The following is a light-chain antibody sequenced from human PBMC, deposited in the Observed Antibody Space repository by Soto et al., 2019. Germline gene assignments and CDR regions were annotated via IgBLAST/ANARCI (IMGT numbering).Light chain of an antibody. CDR1: QRVRSN. Sequence: IVMTQSPATLSLSAGERATITGRASQRVRSNVAWYQQKPGQAPRLLLYGASARATGVPARVSGSGSGTQFTLTISSLQSEDFAVYYCQQYNNWRQTFGQGTKVDIK. CDR2: GAS. J-gene: IGKJ1*01. V-gene: IGKV3-15*01. CDR3: QQYNNWRQT.